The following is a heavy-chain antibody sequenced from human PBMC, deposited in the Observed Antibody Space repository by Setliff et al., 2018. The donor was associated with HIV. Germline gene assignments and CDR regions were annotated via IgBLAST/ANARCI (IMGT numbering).Heavy chain of an antibody. Sequence: SVKVSCKASGGTFSSYSISWVRQAPGRGLEWMGWIIPIFGTANYAQKFQGRVTITADESTSTAYMELSSLRSEDTAVYYCARSRDIVVVPAAPRDAFDLWGQGTTVTVSS. J-gene: IGHJ3*01. D-gene: IGHD2-2*01. CDR2: IIPIFGTA. V-gene: IGHV1-69*13. CDR1: GGTFSSYS. CDR3: ARSRDIVVVPAAPRDAFDL.